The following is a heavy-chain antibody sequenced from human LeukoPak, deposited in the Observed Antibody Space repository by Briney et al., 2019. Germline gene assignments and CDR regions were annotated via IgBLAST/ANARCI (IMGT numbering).Heavy chain of an antibody. V-gene: IGHV4-39*01. D-gene: IGHD5-18*01. Sequence: SETLSLTCTVSGVSISSSSYYWGWIRQPPGKGLEWIGSIYYSGSTYYNPSLKSRVTISVDTSKNQLSLKLSSVTDADTAVYYCARTREYSYGLVDYWGQGTLVTVSS. CDR1: GVSISSSSYY. J-gene: IGHJ4*02. CDR2: IYYSGST. CDR3: ARTREYSYGLVDY.